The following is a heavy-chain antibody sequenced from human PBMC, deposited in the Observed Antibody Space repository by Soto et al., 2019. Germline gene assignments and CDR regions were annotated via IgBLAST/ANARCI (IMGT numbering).Heavy chain of an antibody. CDR3: ARGWTFDL. D-gene: IGHD1-1*01. V-gene: IGHV3-23*01. CDR2: INGGGDST. J-gene: IGHJ4*02. CDR1: GFTFSSYA. Sequence: PGGSLTLSCAASGFTFSSYAMSWVRQAPGKGLEWVSGINGGGDSTYFADSVRGRFTISRDNSKNTLFLQMTSLRAEDTAVYYCARGWTFDLWGQGTLVTVSS.